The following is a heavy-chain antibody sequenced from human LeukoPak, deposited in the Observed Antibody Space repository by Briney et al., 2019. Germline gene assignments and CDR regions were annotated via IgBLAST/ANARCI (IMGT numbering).Heavy chain of an antibody. CDR2: INHSGST. CDR3: ARARDYGGTAGY. CDR1: GGSFSGYY. D-gene: IGHD4-23*01. V-gene: IGHV4-34*01. Sequence: PSGTLSLTCAVYGGSFSGYYWSWIRQPPGKGLEWIGEINHSGSTNYNPSLKSRVTISVDTSKNQFSLKLSSVTAADTAVYYCARARDYGGTAGYWGQGTLVTVSS. J-gene: IGHJ4*02.